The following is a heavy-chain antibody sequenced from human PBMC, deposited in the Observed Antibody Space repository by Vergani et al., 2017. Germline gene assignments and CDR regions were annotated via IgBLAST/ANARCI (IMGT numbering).Heavy chain of an antibody. D-gene: IGHD1-1*01. Sequence: QVQLQESGPGLVKPSQTLSLTCTVSGGSISSSSYYWGWIRQPPGKGLEWIGGIYYSGSTYYNPSLKSRVTIAVDTSKNQFSLQLSSGTAADTAVYYCARHLNWDHPAFDYWGQGTLVTVSS. J-gene: IGHJ4*02. CDR1: GGSISSSSYY. CDR3: ARHLNWDHPAFDY. CDR2: IYYSGST. V-gene: IGHV4-39*01.